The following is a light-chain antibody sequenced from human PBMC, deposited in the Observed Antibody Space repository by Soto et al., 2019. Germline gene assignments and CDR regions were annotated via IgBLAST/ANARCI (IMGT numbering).Light chain of an antibody. J-gene: IGKJ4*01. CDR1: QSVGNY. CDR3: QQRSNWPPLS. Sequence: EIVLTQSPAILSLSPWERATLSCRASQSVGNYLAWYQQKPGQAPRLLVYDVSDRATGIPARFSGSGSGTDFTLTISSLEPEDFAVYYCQQRSNWPPLSFGGGTKVDIK. V-gene: IGKV3-11*01. CDR2: DVS.